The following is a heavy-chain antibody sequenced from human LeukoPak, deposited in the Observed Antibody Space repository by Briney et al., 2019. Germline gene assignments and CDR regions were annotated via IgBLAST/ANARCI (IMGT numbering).Heavy chain of an antibody. CDR2: INPNSGGT. V-gene: IGHV1-2*02. CDR3: ARGSIVGATYYFDY. Sequence: GASVKVSCKASGYTFTGYYMHWVRQAPGQGLEWMGWINPNSGGTNYAQKFQGRVTMTRDTSISTAYMDLSRLRSDDTAVYYCARGSIVGATYYFDYWGQGTLVTVSS. J-gene: IGHJ4*02. D-gene: IGHD1-26*01. CDR1: GYTFTGYY.